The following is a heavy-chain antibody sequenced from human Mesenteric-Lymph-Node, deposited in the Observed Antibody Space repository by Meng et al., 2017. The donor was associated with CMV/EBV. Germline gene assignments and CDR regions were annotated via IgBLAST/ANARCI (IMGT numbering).Heavy chain of an antibody. CDR2: INPGGTTI. Sequence: GESLKISCVASGFTFSSYEFNWVRQAPGKGLEWLSHINPGGTTIYYADSVKGRFTISRDDAKSSLYLQMSSLRADDTAVYYCARELPASWEPFDYWGQGTLGT. CDR1: GFTFSSYE. J-gene: IGHJ4*02. D-gene: IGHD1-26*01. V-gene: IGHV3-48*03. CDR3: ARELPASWEPFDY.